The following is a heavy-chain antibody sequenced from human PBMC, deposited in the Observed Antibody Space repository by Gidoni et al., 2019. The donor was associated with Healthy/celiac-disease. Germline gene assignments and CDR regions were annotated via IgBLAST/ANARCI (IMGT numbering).Heavy chain of an antibody. Sequence: EVQLVESGGGLVQPGGSLKLSCAASGFTFSGSAMHWVRQASGKGLEWVGRIRSKANSYATAYAASVKGRFTISRDDSKNTAYLQMNSLKTEDTAVYYCTRHERDAGSSWYLGGYWGQGTLVTVSS. J-gene: IGHJ4*02. CDR3: TRHERDAGSSWYLGGY. CDR1: GFTFSGSA. D-gene: IGHD6-13*01. V-gene: IGHV3-73*02. CDR2: IRSKANSYAT.